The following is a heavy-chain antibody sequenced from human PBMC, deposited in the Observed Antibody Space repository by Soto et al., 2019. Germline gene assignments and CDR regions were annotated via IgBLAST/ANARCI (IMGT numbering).Heavy chain of an antibody. CDR1: GGTFSSYA. V-gene: IGHV1-69*13. Sequence: ASVKVSCKASGGTFSSYAISWVRQAPGQGLEWMGGIIPIFGTANYAQKFQGRVTITADESTSTAYMELSSLRSEDTAVYYCARDLPLTIRRARYGMDVWGQGTTVTVSS. CDR3: ARDLPLTIRRARYGMDV. J-gene: IGHJ6*02. D-gene: IGHD3-16*01. CDR2: IIPIFGTA.